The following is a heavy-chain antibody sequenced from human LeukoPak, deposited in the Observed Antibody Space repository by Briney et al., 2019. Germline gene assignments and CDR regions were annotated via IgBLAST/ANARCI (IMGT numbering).Heavy chain of an antibody. CDR3: AREGAWGDFDY. CDR1: GGTFSSYA. CDR2: IIPILGIA. J-gene: IGHJ4*02. V-gene: IGHV1-69*04. Sequence: SVKVSCKASGGTFSSYAISWVRQAPGQGLEWMGRIIPILGIANYAQKLQGRVTMTTDTSTSTAYMELRSLRSDDTAAYYCAREGAWGDFDYWGQGTLVTVSS. D-gene: IGHD7-27*01.